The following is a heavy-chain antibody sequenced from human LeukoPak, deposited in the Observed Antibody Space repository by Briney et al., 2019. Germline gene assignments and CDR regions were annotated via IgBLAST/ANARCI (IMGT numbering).Heavy chain of an antibody. V-gene: IGHV3-23*01. CDR1: GFRFTDYC. CDR2: ISGGGGST. Sequence: GGSLRLSCEASGFRFTDYCMTWVRQTPGKGLEWVSAISGGGGSTYYADSVKGRFTISRDNSKNTLYLQMNSLRAEDTAVYYCAKDSPYCSGGSCYSYYFDYWGQGTLVTVSS. J-gene: IGHJ4*02. D-gene: IGHD2-15*01. CDR3: AKDSPYCSGGSCYSYYFDY.